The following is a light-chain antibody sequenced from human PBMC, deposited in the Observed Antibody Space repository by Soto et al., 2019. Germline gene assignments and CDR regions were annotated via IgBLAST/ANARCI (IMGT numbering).Light chain of an antibody. CDR2: GAS. V-gene: IGKV3-20*01. J-gene: IGKJ1*01. CDR1: QSVSSSY. CDR3: QQYGSSRT. Sequence: IVLTQSACTLSWSAGERATLSCGASQSVSSSYLAWYQQKPGQAPRLLIYGASSRATGIPDRFSGIGSGTDFTLTISRLEPEDFAVYYCQQYGSSRTFGQGTKVDIK.